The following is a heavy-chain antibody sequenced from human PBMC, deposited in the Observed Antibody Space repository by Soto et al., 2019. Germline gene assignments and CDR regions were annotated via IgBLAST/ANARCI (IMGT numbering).Heavy chain of an antibody. CDR3: AREVYHDFWSGVNTHQYYFDD. CDR2: ISDDGSNT. V-gene: IGHV3-30-3*01. J-gene: IGHJ4*02. D-gene: IGHD3-3*01. CDR1: GFTFSRHT. Sequence: QVQLVESGGGVVQPGRSLRLSCAASGFTFSRHTMHWVRQAPGKGLEWVAAISDDGSNTYYADSVKGRFTISSDNSKYTLYLQMNSLSSEDKAVPHCAREVYHDFWSGVNTHQYYFDDWGQGTLVTVSS.